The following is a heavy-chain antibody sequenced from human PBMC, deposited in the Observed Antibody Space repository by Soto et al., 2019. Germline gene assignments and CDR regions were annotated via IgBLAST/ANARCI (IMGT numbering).Heavy chain of an antibody. CDR1: GGTFSSYA. Sequence: SVKVSCKASGGTFSSYAISWVRQAPGQGLEWMGGIIPIFGTANYAQKFQGRVTITADESTSTAYMELSSLRSEDTAVYYCARGPYCSSTSCYMWGAAMPKDYYYGMDVWGQGTTVTVSS. J-gene: IGHJ6*02. CDR2: IIPIFGTA. D-gene: IGHD2-2*02. V-gene: IGHV1-69*13. CDR3: ARGPYCSSTSCYMWGAAMPKDYYYGMDV.